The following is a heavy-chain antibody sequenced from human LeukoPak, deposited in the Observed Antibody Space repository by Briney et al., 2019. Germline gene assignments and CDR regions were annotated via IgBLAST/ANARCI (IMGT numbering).Heavy chain of an antibody. D-gene: IGHD6-13*01. CDR1: GYTFTSYG. CDR2: ISAYNGNT. J-gene: IGHJ5*02. V-gene: IGHV1-18*01. CDR3: FLIAAAGTPVNWFDP. Sequence: ASVKVSCKAPGYTFTSYGISWVRQAPGQGLEWMGWISAYNGNTNYAQKLQGRVTMTTDTSTSTAYMELRSLRSDDTAVYYCFLIAAAGTPVNWFDPWGQGTLVTVSS.